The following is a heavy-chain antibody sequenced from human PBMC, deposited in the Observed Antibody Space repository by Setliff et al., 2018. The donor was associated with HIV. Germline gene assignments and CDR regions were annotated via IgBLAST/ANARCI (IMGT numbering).Heavy chain of an antibody. CDR1: GDSISSHY. D-gene: IGHD1-20*01. Sequence: ETLSLTCTVSGDSISSHYWSWMRQPPGKGLEWIGSISYYASINYNPSLTSRVTVTRDASKNQFSLQLHSVTAADTAVYYCAREGITGGTYDFDYWGQGILGTVSS. CDR2: ISYYASI. V-gene: IGHV4-59*11. CDR3: AREGITGGTYDFDY. J-gene: IGHJ4*02.